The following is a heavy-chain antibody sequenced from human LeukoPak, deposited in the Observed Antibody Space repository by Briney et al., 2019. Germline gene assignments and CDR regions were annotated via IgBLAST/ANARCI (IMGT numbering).Heavy chain of an antibody. J-gene: IGHJ4*02. CDR1: GYTFTSYY. CDR3: ASAGIAAPFDY. D-gene: IGHD6-13*01. CDR2: INPSGGST. Sequence: ASVKVSCKASGYTFTSYYMHWVRQAPRQGLEWMGIINPSGGSTSYAQKFQGRVTMTRDTSTSTVYMELSSLRSEDTAVYYCASAGIAAPFDYWGQGTLVTVSS. V-gene: IGHV1-46*01.